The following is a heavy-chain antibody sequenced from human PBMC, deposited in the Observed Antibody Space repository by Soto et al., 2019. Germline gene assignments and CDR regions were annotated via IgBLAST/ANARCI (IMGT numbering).Heavy chain of an antibody. Sequence: QVQLVQSGAEVKKPGASVKVSCKASGYTFTSYGISWVRQAPGQGLEWMGWISAYNANTNYAQRLQGRVTMTTDTSTSTAYMELRSLRSDDTAVYYCARAYVLLWFGELLYPDYWGQGTLVTVSS. CDR3: ARAYVLLWFGELLYPDY. CDR1: GYTFTSYG. J-gene: IGHJ4*02. D-gene: IGHD3-10*01. CDR2: ISAYNANT. V-gene: IGHV1-18*01.